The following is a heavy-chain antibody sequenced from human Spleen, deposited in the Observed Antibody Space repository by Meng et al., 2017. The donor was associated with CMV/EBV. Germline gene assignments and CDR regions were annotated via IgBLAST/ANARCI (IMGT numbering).Heavy chain of an antibody. J-gene: IGHJ5*02. D-gene: IGHD2/OR15-2a*01. CDR2: IYYRGST. V-gene: IGHV4-30-4*08. Sequence: SGGSISTGDSYWSWIRHPPGKGLEWIGYIYYRGSTYYNPSLKSRVTISVDTSKNQFSLKLSSVTAADTAVYYCARGGCSTILECWFDPWGQGTLVTVSS. CDR1: GGSISTGDSY. CDR3: ARGGCSTILECWFDP.